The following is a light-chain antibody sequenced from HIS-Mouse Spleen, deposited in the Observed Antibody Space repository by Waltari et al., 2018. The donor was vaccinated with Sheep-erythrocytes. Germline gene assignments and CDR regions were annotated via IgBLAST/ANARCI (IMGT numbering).Light chain of an antibody. CDR1: QGIGND. CDR2: AAS. Sequence: AIQMSCSTSSLSSAVGARVTITCRASQGIGNDLGWYQQKPGKAPKLLIYAASSLQSGVPSRFSGSGSGTDFTLTISSLQPEDFATYYCLQDYNYPYTFGQGTKLEIK. J-gene: IGKJ2*01. V-gene: IGKV1-6*01. CDR3: LQDYNYPYT.